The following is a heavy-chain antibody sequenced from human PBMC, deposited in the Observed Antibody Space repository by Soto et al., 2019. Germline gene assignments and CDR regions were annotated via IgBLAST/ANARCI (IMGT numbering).Heavy chain of an antibody. CDR3: VKQGIGGATTSLDY. CDR1: GFTFSSYA. CDR2: ISYDGNNQ. J-gene: IGHJ4*02. D-gene: IGHD1-26*01. Sequence: GGSLRLSCAASGFTFSSYAMFWVRQAPGKGLEWVALISYDGNNQYSADSVKGRFTISRDNSKNTLYLQMNSLRAEDTAVYYGVKQGIGGATTSLDYWGQGTLVTVSS. V-gene: IGHV3-30-3*02.